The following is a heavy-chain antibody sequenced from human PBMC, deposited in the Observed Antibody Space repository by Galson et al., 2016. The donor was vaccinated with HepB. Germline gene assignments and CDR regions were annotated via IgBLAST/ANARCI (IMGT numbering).Heavy chain of an antibody. Sequence: SLRLSCAASGFMFDDNGMSWVRQAPGKGLEWVSGIDWNGGRTGYADSVRGRFTISRDNAKNSLYLQMNSLRADDTALYYCARDDYGDYVHALDIWGQGTMVTVSS. CDR2: IDWNGGRT. CDR3: ARDDYGDYVHALDI. J-gene: IGHJ3*02. CDR1: GFMFDDNG. V-gene: IGHV3-20*04. D-gene: IGHD4-17*01.